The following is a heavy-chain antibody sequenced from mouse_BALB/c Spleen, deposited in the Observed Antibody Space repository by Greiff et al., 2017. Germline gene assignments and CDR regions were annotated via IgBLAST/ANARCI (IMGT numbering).Heavy chain of an antibody. CDR1: GFTFSSFG. J-gene: IGHJ2*01. V-gene: IGHV5-17*02. Sequence: EVQVVESGGGLVQPGGSRKLSCAASGFTFSSFGMHWVRQAPEKGLEWVAYISSGRSTIYYADTVKGRFTISRDNPKNTLFLQMTSLRSEDTAMYYCARWGYDRYYFDYWGQGTTLTVSS. CDR2: ISSGRSTI. D-gene: IGHD2-14*01. CDR3: ARWGYDRYYFDY.